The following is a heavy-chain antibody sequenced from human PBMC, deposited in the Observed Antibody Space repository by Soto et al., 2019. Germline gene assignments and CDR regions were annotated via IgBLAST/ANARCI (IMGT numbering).Heavy chain of an antibody. D-gene: IGHD3-22*01. CDR1: GFTFTNYG. Sequence: QVQLVQSGAEVMKPGASVKVSCKASGFTFTNYGITWVRQAPGQGLEWMGWISPYNGNTNYAQKLQGRVTVTTHPSKSTAYMEQRSHRSDDTAVYYCARSYYYDPPVGHLDYWGQGTLVTVSS. CDR3: ARSYYYDPPVGHLDY. CDR2: ISPYNGNT. J-gene: IGHJ4*02. V-gene: IGHV1-18*01.